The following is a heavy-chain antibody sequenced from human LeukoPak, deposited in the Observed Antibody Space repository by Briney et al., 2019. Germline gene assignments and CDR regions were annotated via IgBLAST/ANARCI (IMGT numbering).Heavy chain of an antibody. J-gene: IGHJ4*02. CDR1: GFTFSSHW. D-gene: IGHD3-9*01. CDR2: IKHDGSEK. V-gene: IGHV3-7*03. CDR3: ARDNFDWRPLDC. Sequence: PGGSLRLSCAGSGFTFSSHWMTWVRQNPGKGLEWVASIKHDGSEKNYVDSVKGRFTISRDNAKNSLYVEMNNLRGEDTAVYYCARDNFDWRPLDCWGQGTLVTVSS.